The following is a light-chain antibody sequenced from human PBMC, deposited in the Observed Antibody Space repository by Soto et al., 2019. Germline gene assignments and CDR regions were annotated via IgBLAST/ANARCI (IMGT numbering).Light chain of an antibody. J-gene: IGLJ1*01. CDR2: EVS. CDR3: SSYTSSNTYV. CDR1: SSDVGSYNR. Sequence: QSVLTQPPSVSGAPGQSVAISCTGNSSDVGSYNRVSWYQQPPGTAPKVMIYEVSSRLSGVPDRFSGSKSGNTASLTISGLQAEDEADYYCSSYTSSNTYVFGTGTKVTVL. V-gene: IGLV2-18*02.